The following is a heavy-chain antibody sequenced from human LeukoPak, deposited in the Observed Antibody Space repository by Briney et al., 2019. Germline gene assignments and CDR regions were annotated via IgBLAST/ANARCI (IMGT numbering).Heavy chain of an antibody. V-gene: IGHV4-39*01. CDR1: GGSFSSYY. Sequence: PSETLSLTCAVYGGSFSSYYWGWIRQPPGRGLEWIGSIYYSGSTYYNPSLKSRVTISVDTSKNQFSLKLSSVTAADTAVYYCARGWQWLDSDAFDIWGQGTMVTVSS. J-gene: IGHJ3*02. D-gene: IGHD6-19*01. CDR3: ARGWQWLDSDAFDI. CDR2: IYYSGST.